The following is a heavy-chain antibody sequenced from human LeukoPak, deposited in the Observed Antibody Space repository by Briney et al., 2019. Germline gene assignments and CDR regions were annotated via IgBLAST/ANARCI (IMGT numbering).Heavy chain of an antibody. V-gene: IGHV3-64*01. Sequence: GGSLRLSCAASRFTFSNYAMHWVRQAPGKGLEHVSAISSNGGNTHYANSVKGRFTISRDNSKNTLYLQMGSLRAEDMAVYYCARVFVGTADYWGQGTLVTVSS. CDR1: RFTFSNYA. CDR3: ARVFVGTADY. J-gene: IGHJ4*02. CDR2: ISSNGGNT. D-gene: IGHD6-13*01.